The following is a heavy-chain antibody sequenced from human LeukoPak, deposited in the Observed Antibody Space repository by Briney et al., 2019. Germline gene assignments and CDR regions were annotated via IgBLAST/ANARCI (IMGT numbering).Heavy chain of an antibody. CDR3: ARGSVRFLEGGYYYMDV. CDR2: IYTSGST. CDR1: GGSISSYY. D-gene: IGHD3-3*01. Sequence: KTSETLSLTCTVSGGSISSYYWSWIRQPAGKGLEWIGRIYTSGSTNYNPSLKSRVTMSVDTSKNQFSLKLSSVTAADTAVYYCARGSVRFLEGGYYYMDVWGKGTTVTVSS. J-gene: IGHJ6*03. V-gene: IGHV4-4*07.